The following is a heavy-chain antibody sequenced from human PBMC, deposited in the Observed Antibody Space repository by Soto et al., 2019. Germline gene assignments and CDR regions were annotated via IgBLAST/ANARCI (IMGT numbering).Heavy chain of an antibody. V-gene: IGHV3-23*01. J-gene: IGHJ4*02. CDR2: ISDSGTKT. CDR1: GFSITDYA. Sequence: GGSLRLSCSASGFSITDYAMSWVRQAPGKGLEWVSSISDSGTKTFYGDSVKGRFAISRDTSKNTVYMQMNNLRAEDTALYYCAKDGIRKDDYWGQGTVVTVSS. CDR3: AKDGIRKDDY.